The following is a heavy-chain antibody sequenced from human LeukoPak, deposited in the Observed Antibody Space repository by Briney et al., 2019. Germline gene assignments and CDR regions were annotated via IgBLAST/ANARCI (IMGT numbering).Heavy chain of an antibody. D-gene: IGHD3-10*01. V-gene: IGHV3-11*01. Sequence: GSLRLSCAASEFVFSDYYMSWVRQAPGKGLEWVSYISSGGDTKYYADSVKGRFTISRDNAKNSLYVQMNNLRAEDTAVYYCAREMGGDYGSGTFFDLWGQGNMVTVSS. CDR1: EFVFSDYY. CDR3: AREMGGDYGSGTFFDL. J-gene: IGHJ4*02. CDR2: ISSGGDTK.